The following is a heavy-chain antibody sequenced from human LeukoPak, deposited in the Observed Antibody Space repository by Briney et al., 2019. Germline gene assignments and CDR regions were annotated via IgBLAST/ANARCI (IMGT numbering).Heavy chain of an antibody. D-gene: IGHD6-19*01. V-gene: IGHV4-59*08. CDR1: GGSINSYY. CDR2: IYYSGST. Sequence: PSETLSLTCTVSGGSINSYYWSWIRQPPGKGLEWVGYIYYSGSTSYSPSLKSRVTISVDTSKNQFSLKLNSVTAADTAVYYCARRKNSAWSTDAFDIWGQGTMVTVSS. CDR3: ARRKNSAWSTDAFDI. J-gene: IGHJ3*02.